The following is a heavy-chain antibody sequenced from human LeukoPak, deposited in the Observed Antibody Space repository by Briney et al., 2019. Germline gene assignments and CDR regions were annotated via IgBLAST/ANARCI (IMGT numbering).Heavy chain of an antibody. CDR2: VYSSGST. CDR1: GGSISNYY. Sequence: PSETLSLTCTVSGGSISNYYWSWIRQPPGKGLEWIGYVYSSGSTNYNSSLKSRVTISVDTSKNQFSLNLNSVTAADTAVYYCARGTGCSTTSCYGTHFHHWARAPWSPSPQ. CDR3: ARGTGCSTTSCYGTHFHH. V-gene: IGHV4-59*01. J-gene: IGHJ1*01. D-gene: IGHD2-2*01.